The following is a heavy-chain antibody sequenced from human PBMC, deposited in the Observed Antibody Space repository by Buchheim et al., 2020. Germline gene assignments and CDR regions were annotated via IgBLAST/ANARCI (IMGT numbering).Heavy chain of an antibody. D-gene: IGHD4-17*01. CDR2: INSDGSSV. CDR1: GFIFSSNW. CDR3: ARGGDDYGDYYGLDV. J-gene: IGHJ6*02. V-gene: IGHV3-74*01. Sequence: EVQLVESGGGLVQPGGSLRLSCAASGFIFSSNWMHWVRQAPGKGLVWVSRINSDGSSVFYADSVKGRFTISRDNAKKELYLQMNSLRAEDTAVYYCARGGDDYGDYYGLDVWGQGTT.